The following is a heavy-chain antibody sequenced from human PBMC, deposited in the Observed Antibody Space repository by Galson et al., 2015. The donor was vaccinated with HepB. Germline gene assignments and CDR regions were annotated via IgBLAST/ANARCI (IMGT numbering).Heavy chain of an antibody. Sequence: SLRLSCAASGFTFSSYAMHWVRQAPGKGLEWVAVISYDGSNKYYADSVKGRFTISRDNSKNTLYLQMNSLRAEDTAVYYCARDGYYDFWSGYYGDYYYYMDVWGKGTTVTVSS. CDR2: ISYDGSNK. D-gene: IGHD3-3*01. CDR3: ARDGYYDFWSGYYGDYYYYMDV. CDR1: GFTFSSYA. J-gene: IGHJ6*03. V-gene: IGHV3-30-3*01.